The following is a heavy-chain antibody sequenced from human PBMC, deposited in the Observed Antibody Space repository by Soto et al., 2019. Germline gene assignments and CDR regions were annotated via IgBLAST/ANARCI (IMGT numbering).Heavy chain of an antibody. Sequence: GESLKISCKGSGYNFATYWITWVRQMPGKGLKWMGKIDPSDSYTNYSPSFQGHVTISVDKSITTAYLQWSSLKVSDTAIYYCARLYASSSPRLDPWGQGTLVTVSS. CDR1: GYNFATYW. V-gene: IGHV5-10-1*01. CDR3: ARLYASSSPRLDP. D-gene: IGHD6-6*01. CDR2: IDPSDSYT. J-gene: IGHJ5*02.